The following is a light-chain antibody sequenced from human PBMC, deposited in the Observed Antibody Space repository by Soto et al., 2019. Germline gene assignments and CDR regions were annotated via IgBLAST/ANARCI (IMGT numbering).Light chain of an antibody. CDR1: RGIGST. CDR2: DTS. V-gene: IGKV3-15*01. Sequence: EVVMTQSPATLSVSPGERATLSCRASRGIGSTLAWYQQKPGQTPRLLIYDTSTRATGVPGRFIGSRSGTEFTLSITSLQSEDFAIYYCQHYVIWPLAFGGGTRVENK. CDR3: QHYVIWPLA. J-gene: IGKJ4*01.